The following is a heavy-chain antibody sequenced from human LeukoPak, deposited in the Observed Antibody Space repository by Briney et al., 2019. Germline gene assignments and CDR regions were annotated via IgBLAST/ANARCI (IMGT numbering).Heavy chain of an antibody. V-gene: IGHV5-51*01. J-gene: IGHJ4*02. Sequence: GESLKISCKGSGYSFTKYWLGWVRQVPGIGLQWMGIIFPADSDTKYSPSFQGQVTISADKSISTAYLQWSSLKASDTAMYYCARQRYYYGSSGYTYYFDYWGQGTLVTVSS. D-gene: IGHD3-22*01. CDR3: ARQRYYYGSSGYTYYFDY. CDR2: IFPADSDT. CDR1: GYSFTKYW.